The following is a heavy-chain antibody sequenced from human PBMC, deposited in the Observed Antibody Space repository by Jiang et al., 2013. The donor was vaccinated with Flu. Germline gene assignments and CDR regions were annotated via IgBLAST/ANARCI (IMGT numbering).Heavy chain of an antibody. CDR1: GFTFSSYG. D-gene: IGHD4-17*01. Sequence: QLLESGGGVVQPGRSLRLSCTASGFTFSSYGMHWVRQAPGKGLEWVAFIRYDGSNKYYADSVKGRFTISRDNSKNTLYLQMNSLRAEDTAVYYCAKDQGPFSYGDSVHFDYWGQGTLVTVSS. CDR3: AKDQGPFSYGDSVHFDY. J-gene: IGHJ4*02. V-gene: IGHV3-30*02. CDR2: IRYDGSNK.